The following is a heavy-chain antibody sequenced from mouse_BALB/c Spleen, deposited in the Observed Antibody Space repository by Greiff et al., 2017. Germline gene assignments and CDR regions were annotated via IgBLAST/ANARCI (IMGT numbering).Heavy chain of an antibody. CDR1: GFTFSSYA. D-gene: IGHD2-4*01. J-gene: IGHJ1*01. CDR2: ISSGGST. CDR3: ARGRLPYWYFDV. Sequence: EVQLVESGGGLVKPGGSLKLSCAASGFTFSSYAMSWVRQTPEKRLEWVASISSGGSTYYPDSVKGRFTISRDNARNILYLQMSSLRSEDTAMYYCARGRLPYWYFDVWGAGTTVTVSS. V-gene: IGHV5-6-5*01.